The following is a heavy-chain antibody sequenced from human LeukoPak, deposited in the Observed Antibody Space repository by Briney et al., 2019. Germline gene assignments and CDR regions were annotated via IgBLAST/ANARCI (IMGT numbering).Heavy chain of an antibody. J-gene: IGHJ3*02. CDR2: INPNTGDT. CDR1: GYTFTYYY. V-gene: IGHV1-2*06. CDR3: AITVVANAFDN. D-gene: IGHD4-23*01. Sequence: ASVKVSCKASGYTFTYYYIHWLRQAPGQGLEWMGRINPNTGDTNYAEKFQGRVTMTRDTFNTTAYMDLSGLRSDDTALYYCAITVVANAFDNWGQGTMITVSS.